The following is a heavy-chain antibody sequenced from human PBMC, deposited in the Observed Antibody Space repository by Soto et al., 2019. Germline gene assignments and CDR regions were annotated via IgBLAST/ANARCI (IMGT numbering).Heavy chain of an antibody. J-gene: IGHJ5*02. CDR3: AKNQGVELVPLATVDWFDP. V-gene: IGHV3-23*01. D-gene: IGHD1-26*01. CDR1: GLTFSSFA. CDR2: ISGSGGST. Sequence: PGGSLRLSCAASGLTFSSFAMSWVRQAPGKGLEWVSGISGSGGSTYHADSVKGRFIISRDNSKSTVYLELNNLSAEDTAVYHCAKNQGVELVPLATVDWFDPWGQGSVVTVSS.